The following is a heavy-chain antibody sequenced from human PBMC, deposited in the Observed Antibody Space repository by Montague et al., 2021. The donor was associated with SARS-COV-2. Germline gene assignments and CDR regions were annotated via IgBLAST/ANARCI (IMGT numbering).Heavy chain of an antibody. V-gene: IGHV4-39*01. CDR2: IYYSGST. J-gene: IGHJ4*02. CDR1: GGSISSSSYY. CDR3: ARQRRGGLVSTPRFFDY. Sequence: SETLSLTCTVSGGSISSSSYYWGWIRQPPGKGLEWIGSIYYSGSTYYNPSLKSRVTISVDTSKNQFSLKLSSVTAADTAVYHCARQRRGGLVSTPRFFDYWGQGTLVTVSS. D-gene: IGHD6-19*01.